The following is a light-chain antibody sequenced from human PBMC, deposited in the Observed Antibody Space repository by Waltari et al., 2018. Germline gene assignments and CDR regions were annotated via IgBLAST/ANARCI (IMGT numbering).Light chain of an antibody. CDR1: QSIRSW. CDR2: KAS. J-gene: IGKJ2*01. V-gene: IGKV1-5*03. Sequence: DIQMTQSPSTLSASVGDRVTLTCRASQSIRSWLAWDQQKPGKAPKLLIYKASSLESAVPSRFSGSGSGTEFTLTISSLQPDDFATYYCQQYNSYSYTFGQGTKLEIK. CDR3: QQYNSYSYT.